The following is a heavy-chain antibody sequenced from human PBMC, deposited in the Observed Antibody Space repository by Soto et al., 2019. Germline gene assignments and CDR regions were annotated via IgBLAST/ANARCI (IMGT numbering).Heavy chain of an antibody. CDR2: IGGEGDRT. CDR1: GFTFESYA. V-gene: IGHV3-23*01. D-gene: IGHD2-2*02. CDR3: AKDAIPFNSRNDGFDV. Sequence: GGSLRLSCAASGFTFESYAMAWVRQAPGKGLEWISTIGGEGDRTYYADSVEGRFTISRDNSKNTLYLHMNSLRVEDTAVYYCAKDAIPFNSRNDGFDVWGQGTTVTVSS. J-gene: IGHJ3*01.